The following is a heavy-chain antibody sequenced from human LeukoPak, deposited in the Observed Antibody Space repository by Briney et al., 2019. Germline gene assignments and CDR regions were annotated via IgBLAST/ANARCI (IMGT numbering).Heavy chain of an antibody. V-gene: IGHV3-30*03. D-gene: IGHD3-9*01. Sequence: GGSLRLSCAASGFTLSSYDMHWVRQAPGKGLEWVAVISYDGSNKYYADSVKGRFTISRDNAKNTLYLQMNSLRAEDTAVYYCASGFYDILTGQDAFDIWGQGTMVTVSS. CDR2: ISYDGSNK. J-gene: IGHJ3*02. CDR1: GFTLSSYD. CDR3: ASGFYDILTGQDAFDI.